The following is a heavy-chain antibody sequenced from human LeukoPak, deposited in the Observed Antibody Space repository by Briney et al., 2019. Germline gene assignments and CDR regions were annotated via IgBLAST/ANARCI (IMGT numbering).Heavy chain of an antibody. V-gene: IGHV4-34*01. CDR3: ARGHYYDSSGNYYFDY. J-gene: IGHJ4*02. CDR2: INHSGST. D-gene: IGHD3-22*01. Sequence: SETLSLTCAVYGGSFSGYYWSWIRQPPGKGLEWIGEINHSGSTNYNPSLKGRVTISVDTSKNQFSLKLSSVTAADTAVYYCARGHYYDSSGNYYFDYWGQGTLVTVSS. CDR1: GGSFSGYY.